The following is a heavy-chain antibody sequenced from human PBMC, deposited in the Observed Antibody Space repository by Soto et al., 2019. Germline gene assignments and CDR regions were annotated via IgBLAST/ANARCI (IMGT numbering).Heavy chain of an antibody. CDR2: ISGSGGST. J-gene: IGHJ4*02. CDR1: GFTFSSYA. CDR3: AKDRPIRQWLAENFDY. V-gene: IGHV3-23*01. D-gene: IGHD6-19*01. Sequence: GGSLRLSCAASGFTFSSYAMSWVRQAPGKGLEWVSAISGSGGSTYYADSVKGRFTISRDNSKNTLYLQMNSLRAEDTALYYCAKDRPIRQWLAENFDYWGQGTLVTVSS.